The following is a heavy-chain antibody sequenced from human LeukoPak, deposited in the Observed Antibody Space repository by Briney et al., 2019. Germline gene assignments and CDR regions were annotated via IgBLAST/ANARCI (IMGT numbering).Heavy chain of an antibody. D-gene: IGHD5/OR15-5a*01. CDR3: ATSDAVSTYNWFEP. CDR1: GGSISSNTYF. V-gene: IGHV4-39*01. CDR2: IRYSGST. J-gene: IGHJ5*02. Sequence: SETLSLTCNVSGGSISSNTYFWGWIRRPPGKGLEWIGSIRYSGSTYYNPSLKSRVTISVDTSKNQFSLNLSSLTAADTAVYYCATSDAVSTYNWFEPWGQGTLVTVS.